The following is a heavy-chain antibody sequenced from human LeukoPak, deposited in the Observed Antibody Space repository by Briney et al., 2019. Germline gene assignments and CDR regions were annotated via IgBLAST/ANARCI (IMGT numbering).Heavy chain of an antibody. Sequence: GGSLRLSCAASGFTFSSYWMSWVRQAPGKGLEWVANIKQDGSEKYYVDSVKGRFTISRDNAKNSLYLQMNSLRAEDTAVYYCASGAYYDFWSSYYMGYYFDYWGQGTLVTVSS. D-gene: IGHD3-3*01. CDR2: IKQDGSEK. J-gene: IGHJ4*02. V-gene: IGHV3-7*01. CDR1: GFTFSSYW. CDR3: ASGAYYDFWSSYYMGYYFDY.